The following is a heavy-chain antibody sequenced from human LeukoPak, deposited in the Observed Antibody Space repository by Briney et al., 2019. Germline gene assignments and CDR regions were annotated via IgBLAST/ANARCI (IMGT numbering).Heavy chain of an antibody. Sequence: GGSLRLSCAASGFTFSSYWMSWIRQAPGKGLEWVSYISSSGSTIYYADSVKGRFTISRDNAKSTLYLQMNSLKVEDTAVYYCVADLGDYADFWGQGTLVTVSS. V-gene: IGHV3-48*04. CDR3: VADLGDYADF. CDR2: ISSSGSTI. CDR1: GFTFSSYW. J-gene: IGHJ4*02.